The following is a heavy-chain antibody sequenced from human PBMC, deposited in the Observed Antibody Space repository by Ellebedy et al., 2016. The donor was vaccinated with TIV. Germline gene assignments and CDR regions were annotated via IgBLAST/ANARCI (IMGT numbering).Heavy chain of an antibody. D-gene: IGHD6-13*01. V-gene: IGHV1-18*01. CDR3: AHTSSSWSNWFNP. CDR1: GYTFTSYG. Sequence: ASVKVSXKASGYTFTSYGISWVRQAPGQGLEWMGWISAYNGNTNYAQKLQGRVTMTTDTSTSTAYMELRSLRSDDTAVYYCAHTSSSWSNWFNPWGQGTLVTVSS. J-gene: IGHJ5*02. CDR2: ISAYNGNT.